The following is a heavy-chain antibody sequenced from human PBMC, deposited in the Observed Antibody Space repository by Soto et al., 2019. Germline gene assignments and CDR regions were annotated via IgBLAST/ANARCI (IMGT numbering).Heavy chain of an antibody. Sequence: EVQLVDSGGGLVQPGGSLRLSCVAYGFHFSSYWMSWVRQAPGKGLEWVANIKEDGSDKYYVDSVKGRFTISRDNAKNSLYLQMNSLRVEDTAVYYCVGVSLAGSWGQGTLVTVSS. J-gene: IGHJ5*02. V-gene: IGHV3-7*01. CDR1: GFHFSSYW. CDR3: VGVSLAGS. D-gene: IGHD6-19*01. CDR2: IKEDGSDK.